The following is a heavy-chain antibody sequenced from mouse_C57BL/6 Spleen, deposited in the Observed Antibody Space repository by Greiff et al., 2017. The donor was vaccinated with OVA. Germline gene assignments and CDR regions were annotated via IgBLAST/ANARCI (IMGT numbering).Heavy chain of an antibody. CDR2: ISSGSSTI. V-gene: IGHV5-17*01. J-gene: IGHJ2*01. D-gene: IGHD2-4*01. Sequence: EVQGVESGGGLVKPGGSLKLSCAASGFTFSDYGMHWVRQAPEKGLEWVAYISSGSSTIYYADTVKGRFTISRDNAKNTLFLQMTSLRSEDTAMYYCARLDDYYYFDYWGQGTTLTVSS. CDR3: ARLDDYYYFDY. CDR1: GFTFSDYG.